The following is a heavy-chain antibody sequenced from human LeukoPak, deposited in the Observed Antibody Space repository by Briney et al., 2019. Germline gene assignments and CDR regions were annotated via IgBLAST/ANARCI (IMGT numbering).Heavy chain of an antibody. CDR1: GFTFSNYA. V-gene: IGHV3-30-3*01. CDR2: ISYDGSIK. D-gene: IGHD3-16*01. J-gene: IGHJ3*02. CDR3: AKEDEITGAFDI. Sequence: GGSLRLSCAASGFTFSNYAMHWVRQAPGKGLEWVAIISYDGSIKYSADSVKGRFTISRDNSKNTLYLQMNSLRAEDTAVYYCAKEDEITGAFDIWGQGTMVTVSS.